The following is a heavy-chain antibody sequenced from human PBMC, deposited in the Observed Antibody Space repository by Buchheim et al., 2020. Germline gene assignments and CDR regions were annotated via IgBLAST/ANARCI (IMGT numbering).Heavy chain of an antibody. CDR2: ISAYNGNS. CDR3: ARDFLGGSYLPYWYFDL. CDR1: GYTFSSYG. J-gene: IGHJ2*01. Sequence: QVQLVQFGAEVKKPGASVKVSCKASGYTFSSYGISWVRQAPGQGLEWMGWISAYNGNSNYARKLQGRVTMTTDTSTSTAYMELRSLRSDDTAVYYCARDFLGGSYLPYWYFDLWGRGTL. V-gene: IGHV1-18*01. D-gene: IGHD1-26*01.